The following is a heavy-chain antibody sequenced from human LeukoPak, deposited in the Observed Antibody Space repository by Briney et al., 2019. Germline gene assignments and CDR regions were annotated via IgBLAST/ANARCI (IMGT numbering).Heavy chain of an antibody. CDR2: IYTSGST. D-gene: IGHD2-2*01. CDR3: ARGNNQLQRRAFDI. V-gene: IGHV4-4*07. J-gene: IGHJ3*02. CDR1: GGSISSYY. Sequence: WETLSLTCTVSGGSISSYYWSWIRQPAGKGLEWIGGIYTSGSTNYNPSLKRRVTMSVDTSKNQFSLKLSSVTTADTDVYYCARGNNQLQRRAFDIWGQGTMVTVSS.